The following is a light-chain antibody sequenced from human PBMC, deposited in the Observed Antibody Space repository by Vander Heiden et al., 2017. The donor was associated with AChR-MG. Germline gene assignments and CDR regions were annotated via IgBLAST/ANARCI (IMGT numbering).Light chain of an antibody. CDR2: KAS. V-gene: IGKV1-5*03. CDR1: QSISNW. J-gene: IGKJ2*04. CDR3: QQENSSPCS. Sequence: DIQMTQSPSTLSASVGDRVTITCRASQSISNWLAWYQQKPGKAPKLLIYKASSLETGVPSRFSGSGSGTEFTLTISSLQPDDSATYYCQQENSSPCSFGQRTKLDIK.